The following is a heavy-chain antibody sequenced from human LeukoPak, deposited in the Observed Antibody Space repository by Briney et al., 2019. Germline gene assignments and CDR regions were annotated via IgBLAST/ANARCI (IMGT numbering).Heavy chain of an antibody. D-gene: IGHD1-20*01. CDR1: GFTFSSYS. J-gene: IGHJ5*02. CDR3: ARVITGTTTNWFDP. V-gene: IGHV3-7*01. CDR2: INQGGGEK. Sequence: PGGSLRLSCAASGFTFSSYSMNWVRQAPGKGLEWVANINQGGGEKYYLDAVRGRFTISRDNAKNSLYLQMSSLRAEDTAIYYCARVITGTTTNWFDPWGQGTLVTVSS.